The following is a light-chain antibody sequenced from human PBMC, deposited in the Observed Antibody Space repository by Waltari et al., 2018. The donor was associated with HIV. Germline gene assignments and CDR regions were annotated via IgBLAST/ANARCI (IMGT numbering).Light chain of an antibody. CDR2: SNN. CDR3: AAWDDSLNALL. J-gene: IGLJ2*01. V-gene: IGLV1-44*01. CDR1: YSNIGTDV. Sequence: QSVLTQPPSASGTPGQRVTISCSGRYSNIGTDVVNWYQQLPGTAPKLSIYSNNHRPSGVPDRFSGSKSGTSASLAISGLQSEDEAAYYCAAWDDSLNALLFGGGTKLTVL.